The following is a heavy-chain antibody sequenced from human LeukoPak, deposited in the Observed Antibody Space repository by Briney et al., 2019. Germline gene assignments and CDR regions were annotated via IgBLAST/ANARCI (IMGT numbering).Heavy chain of an antibody. V-gene: IGHV1-24*01. CDR1: GYTLTELS. CDR2: FDPEDGET. Sequence: GASVKVSCKVSGYTLTELSMHWVRQAPGKGFEWMGSFDPEDGETIYAQKFKGRVTMTEDTSTDTTYMELSSLRSEDTAIYYCATGRRRRASSGYLFDSWGQGTLVTVSS. CDR3: ATGRRRRASSGYLFDS. D-gene: IGHD3-22*01. J-gene: IGHJ4*02.